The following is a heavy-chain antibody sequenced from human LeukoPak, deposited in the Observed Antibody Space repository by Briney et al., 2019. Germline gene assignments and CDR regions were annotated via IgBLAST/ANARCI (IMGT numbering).Heavy chain of an antibody. Sequence: SETLSLTCTVSGGSIGTYYWSWIRQPPGKGLEWIGYIYYSGSTNYNPSLKSRVTISVDTSKNQFSLKLSSVTAADTAVYYCARGAPVDYWGQGTLVTVSS. V-gene: IGHV4-59*01. CDR2: IYYSGST. J-gene: IGHJ4*02. CDR3: ARGAPVDY. CDR1: GGSIGTYY.